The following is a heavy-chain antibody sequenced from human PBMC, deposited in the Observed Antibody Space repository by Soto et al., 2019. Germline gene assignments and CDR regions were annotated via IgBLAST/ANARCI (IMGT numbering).Heavy chain of an antibody. CDR2: ISYDGSNK. V-gene: IGHV3-30-3*01. CDR3: AKELTTEYGFYYYYLRAF. Sequence: HPRGSLRLSCAASGFTFSSYAMHLVRHAPGKGLEWVAFISYDGSNKYYADSVKGRFTISRDKSKNTLSLQINSLRAEDTAVYYCAKELTTEYGFYYYYLRAFWGQGTTVTVSS. D-gene: IGHD1-26*01. J-gene: IGHJ6*02. CDR1: GFTFSSYA.